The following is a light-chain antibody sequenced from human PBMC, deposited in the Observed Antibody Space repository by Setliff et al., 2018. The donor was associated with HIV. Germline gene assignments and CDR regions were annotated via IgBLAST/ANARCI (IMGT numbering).Light chain of an antibody. CDR2: EVR. J-gene: IGLJ1*01. CDR1: SSDVGGYSH. Sequence: QSALAQPASVSGSPGQSITISCTGTSSDVGGYSHVSWYQQHPGKAPKLIIYEVRSRPSGVSNRFSGSKSGNTASLTISGLRAEDEADYYCSSYAITNTLPFGTGTKVTVL. V-gene: IGLV2-14*01. CDR3: SSYAITNTLP.